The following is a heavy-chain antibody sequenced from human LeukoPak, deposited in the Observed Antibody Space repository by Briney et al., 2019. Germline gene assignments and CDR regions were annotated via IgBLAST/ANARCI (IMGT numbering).Heavy chain of an antibody. D-gene: IGHD2-21*01. CDR3: ARDLFGYCGGDCSPTS. CDR1: GYTFTSYY. J-gene: IGHJ4*02. CDR2: INPSGGST. Sequence: ASVKVSCKASGYTFTSYYMHWVRQAPGQGLEWVGIINPSGGSTSYAQKFQGRVTMTRDTSTSTAYMELRSLRSDDTALYYCARDLFGYCGGDCSPTSWGQGTLVSVPS. V-gene: IGHV1-46*01.